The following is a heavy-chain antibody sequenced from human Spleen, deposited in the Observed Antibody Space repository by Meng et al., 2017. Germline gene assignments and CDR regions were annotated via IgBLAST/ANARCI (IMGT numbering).Heavy chain of an antibody. CDR2: INPNSGGT. CDR1: GYTFTGSY. CDR3: AREGSYSSNWYGGMNL. D-gene: IGHD6-13*01. J-gene: IGHJ6*02. Sequence: ASVKVSCKASGYTFTGSYIHWVRQAPGQGLEWMGWINPNSGGTYFAQKFQGRVTMTSDTSISTLYMELSRLTSDDTAVYYCAREGSYSSNWYGGMNLWGQGTSVTVSS. V-gene: IGHV1-2*02.